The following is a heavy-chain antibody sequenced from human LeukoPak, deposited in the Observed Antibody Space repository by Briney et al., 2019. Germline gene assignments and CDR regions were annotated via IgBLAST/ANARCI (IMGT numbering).Heavy chain of an antibody. V-gene: IGHV4-4*07. CDR1: GGSVTSYY. CDR3: RAQTTGYAFDY. Sequence: SGTLSLTCSVSGGSVTSYYWSWFRQPVGKTLEWIGQIHVDGTTNYNPSLKSRVAMSIDTPNNQFSPQLRSVTAADTSVLGGRAQTTGYAFDYWGQGALVTVSS. CDR2: IHVDGTT. J-gene: IGHJ4*02. D-gene: IGHD5-12*01.